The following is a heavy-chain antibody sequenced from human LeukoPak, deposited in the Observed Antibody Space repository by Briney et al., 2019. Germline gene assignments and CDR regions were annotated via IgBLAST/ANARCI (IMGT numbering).Heavy chain of an antibody. CDR1: GFTFSSYG. CDR2: ISYDGSNK. J-gene: IGHJ4*02. CDR3: ARSRFRYSYGYDY. V-gene: IGHV3-30*03. Sequence: GGSLRLSCAASGFTFSSYGMHWVRQAPGKGLEWVAVISYDGSNKYYADSVKGRFTISRDNSKNTLYLQMNSLRAEDTAVYYCARSRFRYSYGYDYWGQGTLVTVSS. D-gene: IGHD5-18*01.